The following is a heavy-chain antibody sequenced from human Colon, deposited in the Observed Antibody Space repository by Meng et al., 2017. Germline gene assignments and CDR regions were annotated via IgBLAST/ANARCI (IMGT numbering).Heavy chain of an antibody. CDR1: GGSISSNW. Sequence: QVRLQESGSGLVRPSGTLSLTCAVSGGSISSNWWSWVRQPPGKGLEWIGEFFHTGRTNYDPSLKSRVTISVDKSNNQFSLKLTSVTAADTAVYYCARHISILGQRGFDYWGQGTLVTVSS. CDR3: ARHISILGQRGFDY. V-gene: IGHV4-4*02. D-gene: IGHD3/OR15-3a*01. J-gene: IGHJ4*02. CDR2: FFHTGRT.